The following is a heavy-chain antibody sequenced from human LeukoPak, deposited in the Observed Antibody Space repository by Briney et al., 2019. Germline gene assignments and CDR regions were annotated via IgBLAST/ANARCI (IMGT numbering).Heavy chain of an antibody. Sequence: GGSLRLSCAASGFTFSNYAMHWVRQAPGKGLEWVAVISYDGSNKYYADSVKGRFTISRDNSKNTLYLQMNSLRAEDTAVYYCARDEIEYQLLLRYYFDYWGQGTLVTVSS. CDR1: GFTFSNYA. CDR3: ARDEIEYQLLLRYYFDY. J-gene: IGHJ4*02. D-gene: IGHD2-2*01. V-gene: IGHV3-30-3*01. CDR2: ISYDGSNK.